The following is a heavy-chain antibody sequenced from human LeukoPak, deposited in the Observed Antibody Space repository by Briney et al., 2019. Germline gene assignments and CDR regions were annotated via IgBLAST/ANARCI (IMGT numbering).Heavy chain of an antibody. CDR3: AGDYSSASYRFDY. J-gene: IGHJ4*02. CDR1: GGSISSYPMSRYS. D-gene: IGHD3-10*01. Sequence: SEALSLTCAVSGGSISSYPMSRYSWTWIQQPPGRGLEWIGYIYYSGSTTYNPSLKSRLTISLDTSKDQFSLKLSSVTAADTAVYYCAGDYSSASYRFDYWGQGTLVSVSS. CDR2: IYYSGST. V-gene: IGHV4-61*01.